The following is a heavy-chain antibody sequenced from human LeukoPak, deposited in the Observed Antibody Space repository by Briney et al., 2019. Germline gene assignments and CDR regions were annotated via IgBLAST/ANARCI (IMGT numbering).Heavy chain of an antibody. CDR3: AKTDRVLRFLEWLLRPLYFDY. CDR2: ISGSGGST. D-gene: IGHD3-3*01. Sequence: GGSLRLSCAASGFTFSSYAMSWVRQAPGKGREWVSAISGSGGSTYYADSVKGRFTISRDNSKNTLYLQMNSLRAEDTAVYYCAKTDRVLRFLEWLLRPLYFDYWGQGTLVTVSS. V-gene: IGHV3-23*01. CDR1: GFTFSSYA. J-gene: IGHJ4*02.